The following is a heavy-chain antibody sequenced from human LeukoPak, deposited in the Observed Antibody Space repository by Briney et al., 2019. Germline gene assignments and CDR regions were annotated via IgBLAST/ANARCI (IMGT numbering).Heavy chain of an antibody. CDR1: GYTFTTYY. V-gene: IGHV1-46*01. Sequence: ASVKVSCKASGYTFTTYYMHWVRQAPGQGLEWMGIINPSDGGTGYAQKFQGRVTMTRDTSTSTVYMDLSTLRSEDTAVYYCARDLAAGGTWAFDIRGQGTMVTVSS. CDR3: ARDLAAGGTWAFDI. J-gene: IGHJ3*02. D-gene: IGHD6-13*01. CDR2: INPSDGGT.